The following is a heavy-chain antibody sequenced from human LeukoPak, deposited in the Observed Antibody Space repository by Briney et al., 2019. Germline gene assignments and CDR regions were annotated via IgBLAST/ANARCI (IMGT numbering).Heavy chain of an antibody. V-gene: IGHV3-21*01. D-gene: IGHD2-21*02. CDR1: GFTFSSYS. J-gene: IGHJ4*02. CDR3: AAGRDVDY. CDR2: ISGSSSYI. Sequence: GGSLRLSCAASGFTFSSYSMNWVRQAPGKGLEWVSSISGSSSYIYYADSVKGRFTISRDNAKNSLHLQMNSLRAEDMAVYYCAAGRDVDYWGQGTLVTVSS.